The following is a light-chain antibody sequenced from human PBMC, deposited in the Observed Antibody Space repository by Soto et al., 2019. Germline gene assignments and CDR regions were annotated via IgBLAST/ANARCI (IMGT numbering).Light chain of an antibody. CDR1: QRIATY. CDR2: AAS. CDR3: QQSYSTPRT. J-gene: IGKJ2*01. Sequence: DIQMTQSPSSLSASVGDRVTITCRASQRIATYLNWYQQKPGKAPEPLIYAASSLQSGVPSTFSGSGSGTDFTLTISSLQPDDFATYYCQQSYSTPRTFGQGTKLEI. V-gene: IGKV1-39*01.